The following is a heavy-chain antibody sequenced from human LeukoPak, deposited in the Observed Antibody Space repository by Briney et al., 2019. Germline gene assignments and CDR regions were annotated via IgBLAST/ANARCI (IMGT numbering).Heavy chain of an antibody. J-gene: IGHJ4*02. Sequence: PGGSLRLSCAASGFTFSSYEMNWVRQAPGKGLEWVSYISSSGTTIHYADSVKGRFTISRDNAKNSVYLQMTSLRAEDTAVYYCAKALNLYSSSSATDYWGQGTLVTGSS. CDR1: GFTFSSYE. CDR2: ISSSGTTI. CDR3: AKALNLYSSSSATDY. D-gene: IGHD6-6*01. V-gene: IGHV3-48*03.